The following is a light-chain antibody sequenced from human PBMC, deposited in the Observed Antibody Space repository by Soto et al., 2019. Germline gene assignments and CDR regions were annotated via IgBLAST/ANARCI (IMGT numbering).Light chain of an antibody. J-gene: IGKJ1*01. Sequence: ETVLTQSPGTLSLSPGERATLSCRSSQSVRSSYLAWYQQKPGHTPRLLIYGASSRATGIPERFSVSGSGTDFTLSTSRLVPEDFAVYFCQQYSSPPATCGQGPKMEIK. CDR1: QSVRSSY. CDR3: QQYSSPPAT. CDR2: GAS. V-gene: IGKV3-20*01.